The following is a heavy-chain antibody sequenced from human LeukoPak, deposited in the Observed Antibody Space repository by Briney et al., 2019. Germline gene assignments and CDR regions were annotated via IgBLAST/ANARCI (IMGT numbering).Heavy chain of an antibody. CDR2: IRYDGSNK. CDR1: GFTFSSYG. V-gene: IGHV3-30*02. Sequence: GGSLRLSCAASGFTFSSYGMHWVRQAPGKGLEGVAFIRYDGSNKYYADSVKGRFTISRDNSKNTLYLQMNSLRAEDTAVYYCAKESRWLEGHDYWGQGTLVTVSS. D-gene: IGHD6-19*01. CDR3: AKESRWLEGHDY. J-gene: IGHJ4*02.